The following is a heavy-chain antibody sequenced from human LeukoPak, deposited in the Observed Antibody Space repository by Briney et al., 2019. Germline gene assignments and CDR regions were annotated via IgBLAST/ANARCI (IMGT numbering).Heavy chain of an antibody. V-gene: IGHV3-23*01. D-gene: IGHD3-10*01. CDR1: GFTFSSYA. J-gene: IGHJ6*02. Sequence: GGSLRLSCAASGFTFSSYAMSWVRQAPEKGLEWVSAISGSGGSTYYADSGKGRFTISRDNSKSTLYLQMNSLRAEDPAVYYCAKKAPGPYGSGSYYPPYGMDVWGQGTTVTVSS. CDR3: AKKAPGPYGSGSYYPPYGMDV. CDR2: ISGSGGST.